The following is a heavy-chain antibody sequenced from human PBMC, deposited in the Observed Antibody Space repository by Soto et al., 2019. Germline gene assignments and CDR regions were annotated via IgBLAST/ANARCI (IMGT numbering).Heavy chain of an antibody. CDR1: GGSISSYY. CDR2: IYYSGST. D-gene: IGHD1-26*01. V-gene: IGHV4-59*01. J-gene: IGHJ2*01. Sequence: SETLSLTCTVSGGSISSYYWSWIRQPPGKGLEWIGYIYYSGSTTYNPSLKSRVTISVDTSKNQFSLKLSSGTAADTAVYYCARAPAIVGATGGYFDLWGRGTLVTVSS. CDR3: ARAPAIVGATGGYFDL.